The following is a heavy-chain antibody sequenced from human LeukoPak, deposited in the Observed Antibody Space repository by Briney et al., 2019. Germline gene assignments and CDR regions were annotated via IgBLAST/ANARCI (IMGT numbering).Heavy chain of an antibody. J-gene: IGHJ4*02. Sequence: SETLSLTCTVSGGSISSYYWSWIRQPPGKGLEWIGYIYYSGSTYYNPSLKSRVTISVDTSKNQFSLKLSSVTAADTAVYYCARDEGSHDYWGQGTLVTVSS. CDR1: GGSISSYY. V-gene: IGHV4-59*12. CDR2: IYYSGST. D-gene: IGHD3-10*01. CDR3: ARDEGSHDY.